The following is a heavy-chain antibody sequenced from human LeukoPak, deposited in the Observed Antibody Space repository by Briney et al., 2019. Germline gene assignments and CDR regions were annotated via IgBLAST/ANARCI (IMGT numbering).Heavy chain of an antibody. J-gene: IGHJ4*02. Sequence: GGSLRLSCAASGFTFSSYEMNWVRQAPGKGLEWVSYISSSISSISYAGSVKGRVTISRDDAKNSLFLQMNSLRAEDTAVYYCARRYCSTTSCLFDYWGQGTLVTVSS. CDR1: GFTFSSYE. CDR3: ARRYCSTTSCLFDY. CDR2: ISSSISSI. D-gene: IGHD2-2*01. V-gene: IGHV3-48*03.